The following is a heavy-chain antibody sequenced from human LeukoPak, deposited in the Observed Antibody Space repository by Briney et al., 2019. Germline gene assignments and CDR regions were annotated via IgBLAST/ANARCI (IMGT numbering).Heavy chain of an antibody. CDR3: ARVREVAAADNFDY. D-gene: IGHD6-13*01. CDR1: GGSISSSNW. Sequence: MPSETLSLTCAVSGGSISSSNWWSWVRQPPGKGLEWIGEIYHSGSTNYNPSLESRVTISVDKSKNQFSLKLSSVTAADTAVYYCARVREVAAADNFDYWGQGTLVTVSS. CDR2: IYHSGST. V-gene: IGHV4-4*02. J-gene: IGHJ4*02.